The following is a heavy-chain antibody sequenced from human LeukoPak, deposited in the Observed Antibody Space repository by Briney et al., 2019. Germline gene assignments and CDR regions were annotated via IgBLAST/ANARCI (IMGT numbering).Heavy chain of an antibody. V-gene: IGHV4-59*08. CDR2: IYYGGST. Sequence: SETLSLTCTVSGGSITRYYWSWIRQPPGKGLEWMGYIYYGGSTNYNPSLKSRVTISVDTSKNHFSLTLTSVTAADTAVYYCARQDYGDLLFDYWGQGTLVTVSS. D-gene: IGHD4/OR15-4a*01. CDR3: ARQDYGDLLFDY. CDR1: GGSITRYY. J-gene: IGHJ4*02.